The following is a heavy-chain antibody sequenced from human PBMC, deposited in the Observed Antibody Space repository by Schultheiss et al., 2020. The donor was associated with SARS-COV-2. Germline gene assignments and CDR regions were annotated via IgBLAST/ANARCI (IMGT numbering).Heavy chain of an antibody. CDR2: ISSSSSYI. J-gene: IGHJ4*02. CDR1: GFTFSSYS. Sequence: SCAASGFTFSSYSMNWVRQAPGKGLEWVSSISSSSSYIYYADSVKGRFTISRDNAKNSLYLQMNSLRAEDTAVYYCARWYEYSYGHGAYYFDYWGQGTLVTVSS. V-gene: IGHV3-21*01. CDR3: ARWYEYSYGHGAYYFDY. D-gene: IGHD5-18*01.